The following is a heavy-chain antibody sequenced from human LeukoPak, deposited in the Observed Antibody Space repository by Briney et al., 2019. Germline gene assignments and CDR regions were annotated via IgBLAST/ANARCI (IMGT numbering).Heavy chain of an antibody. V-gene: IGHV4-34*01. CDR2: INHSGST. Sequence: SETLSLTCAVYGGSFSGYYWSWIRQPPGKGLEWIGEINHSGSTNYNPSLKSRVTISVDTSKNQFSLKLSSVTAADTAVYYCARGSVVYDSSGYYFALDYWGQGTLVTVSS. D-gene: IGHD3-22*01. CDR3: ARGSVVYDSSGYYFALDY. CDR1: GGSFSGYY. J-gene: IGHJ4*02.